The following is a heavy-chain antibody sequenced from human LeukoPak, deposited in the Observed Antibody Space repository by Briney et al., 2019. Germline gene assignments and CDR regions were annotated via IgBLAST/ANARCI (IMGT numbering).Heavy chain of an antibody. CDR2: ITASSSTE. D-gene: IGHD2-2*01. CDR3: ARGPPRYCSSTSCYIFDY. V-gene: IGHV3-48*04. CDR1: GFTFSSSS. Sequence: PGGSLRLSCAASGFTFSSSSINWVSQAPGKGLEWVSYITASSSTESYADSVKGRFTISRDNAKNSLYLQMNSLRAEDTAVYYCARGPPRYCSSTSCYIFDYWGQGTLVTVSS. J-gene: IGHJ4*02.